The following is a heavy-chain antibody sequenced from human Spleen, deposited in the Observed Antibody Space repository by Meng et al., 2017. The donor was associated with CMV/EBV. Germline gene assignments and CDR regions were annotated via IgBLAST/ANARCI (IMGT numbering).Heavy chain of an antibody. Sequence: GESLKISCAASGFTFSDYPMDWVRQAPGKGLEWVAVMSKDGRNEYYSDSVKGRFTISRDNSKNTLYLQMNSLRAEDTAVYYCAGHQFLEWLCFDYWGQGTLVTVSS. CDR3: AGHQFLEWLCFDY. CDR2: MSKDGRNE. CDR1: GFTFSDYP. V-gene: IGHV3-30*04. D-gene: IGHD3-3*01. J-gene: IGHJ4*02.